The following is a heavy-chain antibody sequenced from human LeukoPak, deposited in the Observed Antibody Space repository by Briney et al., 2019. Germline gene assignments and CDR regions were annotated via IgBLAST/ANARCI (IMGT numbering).Heavy chain of an antibody. V-gene: IGHV3-23*01. CDR3: AKPRAMTTGVGRYFDL. J-gene: IGHJ2*01. CDR2: ISGGGEDT. Sequence: GGSLRLSCAPSGFTFTSYAMSWIRQAPGKGLEWVSAISGGGEDTYYPDSVKGRFTISRDNSKNTLYLQMNSLRAEDTAIYYCAKPRAMTTGVGRYFDLWGRGTLVTVSS. D-gene: IGHD1-1*01. CDR1: GFTFTSYA.